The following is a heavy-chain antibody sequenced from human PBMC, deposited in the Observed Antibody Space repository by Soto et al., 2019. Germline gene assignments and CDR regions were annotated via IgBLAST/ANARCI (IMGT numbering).Heavy chain of an antibody. D-gene: IGHD2-2*01. J-gene: IGHJ6*02. Sequence: SVKVSCKASGDTFSTYTITWVRQAPGQWLELMGGIIPRSATSNYAQKFQGRVTITADESTTTAYMELSSLTSEDTAVYYCAREGLVLVPTSVNSDYYYYAMNVWGQGTTVTVSS. CDR1: GDTFSTYT. CDR2: IIPRSATS. V-gene: IGHV1-69*13. CDR3: AREGLVLVPTSVNSDYYYYAMNV.